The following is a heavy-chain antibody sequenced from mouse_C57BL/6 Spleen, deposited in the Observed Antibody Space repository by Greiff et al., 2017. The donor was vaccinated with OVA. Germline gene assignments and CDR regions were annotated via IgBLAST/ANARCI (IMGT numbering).Heavy chain of an antibody. CDR3: AMGNYYAMDY. V-gene: IGHV1-82*01. CDR1: GYAFSSSW. D-gene: IGHD2-1*01. Sequence: QVQLQQSGPELVKPGASVKISCKASGYAFSSSWMNWVKQRPGQGLEWIGRIYPGDGDTNYNGKFKGKATLTADTASSTAYMQLSSLTSDDSAVYFCAMGNYYAMDYWGQGTSVTVSS. J-gene: IGHJ4*01. CDR2: IYPGDGDT.